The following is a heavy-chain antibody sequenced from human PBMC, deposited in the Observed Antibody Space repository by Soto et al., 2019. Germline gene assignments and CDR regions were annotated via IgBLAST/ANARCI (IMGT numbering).Heavy chain of an antibody. CDR1: GFTFSSYA. D-gene: IGHD5-18*01. Sequence: GGSLRLSCAASGFTFSSYAMHWVRQAPGKGLEWVAVISYDGSNKYYADSVKGRFTISRDNSKNTLYLQMNSLRAEDTAVYYCATFVDTAMVYFDYWGQGTPVTVSS. CDR2: ISYDGSNK. V-gene: IGHV3-30-3*01. J-gene: IGHJ4*02. CDR3: ATFVDTAMVYFDY.